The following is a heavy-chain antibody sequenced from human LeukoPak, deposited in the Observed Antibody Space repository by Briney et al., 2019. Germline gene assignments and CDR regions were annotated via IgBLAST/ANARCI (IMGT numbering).Heavy chain of an antibody. Sequence: GGSLRLSCAASGFTFSSYAMHWVRQAPGKGLEWVAVISSDGSNKYYADSMKGRFTISRDNSKNTLYLQMNSLRAEDTAVYYCAKNPGWLRFSYWGQGTLVTVSS. V-gene: IGHV3-30*04. J-gene: IGHJ4*02. CDR2: ISSDGSNK. CDR3: AKNPGWLRFSY. CDR1: GFTFSSYA. D-gene: IGHD5-12*01.